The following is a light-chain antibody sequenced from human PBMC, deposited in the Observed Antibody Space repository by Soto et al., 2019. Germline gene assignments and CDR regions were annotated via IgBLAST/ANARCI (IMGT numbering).Light chain of an antibody. CDR2: WAS. Sequence: DIVMTQSSDSLAVSLGERATINCKSGHSVLYSSNNKNYLAWYQQRPGQPPKLLIYWASTRESGVPDRFSGSGSGTDFTLTISSLQAEDVAVYYCQQYYTTPFTFGPGTKVDIK. CDR1: HSVLYSSNNKNY. J-gene: IGKJ3*01. V-gene: IGKV4-1*01. CDR3: QQYYTTPFT.